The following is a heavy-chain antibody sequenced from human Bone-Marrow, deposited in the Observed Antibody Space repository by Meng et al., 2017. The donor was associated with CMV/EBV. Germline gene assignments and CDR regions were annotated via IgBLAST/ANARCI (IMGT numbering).Heavy chain of an antibody. D-gene: IGHD3-3*01. J-gene: IGHJ6*02. V-gene: IGHV4-39*07. CDR2: IYYSGST. CDR1: GGSISSSSYY. Sequence: GSLRLSCTVSGGSISSSSYYWGWIRQPPGKGLEWIGSIYYSGSTYYNPSLKSRVTISVDTSKNQFSLKLSSVTAADTAVYYCARLPSSAISPPDVWGQGTTVTVSS. CDR3: ARLPSSAISPPDV.